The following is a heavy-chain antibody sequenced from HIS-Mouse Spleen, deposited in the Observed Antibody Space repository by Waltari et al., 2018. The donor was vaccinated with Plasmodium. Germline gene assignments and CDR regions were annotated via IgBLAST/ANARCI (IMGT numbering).Heavy chain of an antibody. Sequence: QVQLVQSGAEVKKPGASVKVSCKASGYTFTGYYMHWVRQAPGQGLGWMGWSNPNSGGTNYAQKFQGRVTRTRDTSISTAYMELSRLRSDDTAVYYCARVLGYKAAAGTFVEYFQHWGQDTLVTVSS. J-gene: IGHJ1*01. CDR1: GYTFTGYY. CDR2: SNPNSGGT. V-gene: IGHV1-2*02. CDR3: ARVLGYKAAAGTFVEYFQH. D-gene: IGHD6-13*01.